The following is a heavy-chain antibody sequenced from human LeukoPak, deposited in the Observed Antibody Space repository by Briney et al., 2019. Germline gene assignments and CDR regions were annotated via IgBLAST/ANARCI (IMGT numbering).Heavy chain of an antibody. J-gene: IGHJ3*02. Sequence: PSVTLSLTCTVSGDSISSYYWSWIRQTPGKGLEWIGYIYYSGSTNYNPSLKSRVTISVDTSKNQFSLKLSSVTAADTAVYYCARRIWLQLMDAFDIWGQGTMVTVSS. CDR2: IYYSGST. D-gene: IGHD5-24*01. V-gene: IGHV4-59*08. CDR1: GDSISSYY. CDR3: ARRIWLQLMDAFDI.